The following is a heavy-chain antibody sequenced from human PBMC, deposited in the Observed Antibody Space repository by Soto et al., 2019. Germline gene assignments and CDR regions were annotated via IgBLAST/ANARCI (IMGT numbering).Heavy chain of an antibody. CDR3: AKVRGRCSSTSCYRFDY. D-gene: IGHD2-2*01. J-gene: IGHJ4*02. V-gene: IGHV3-23*01. Sequence: EVQLLESGGGLVQPGGSLRLSCAASGFTFSSYAMSWVRQAPGKGLEWGSAISGSGGSTYYADSVKGRFTISRDNSKNTLYLQMNSLRAADTAVYYCAKVRGRCSSTSCYRFDYWGQGTLVTVSS. CDR2: ISGSGGST. CDR1: GFTFSSYA.